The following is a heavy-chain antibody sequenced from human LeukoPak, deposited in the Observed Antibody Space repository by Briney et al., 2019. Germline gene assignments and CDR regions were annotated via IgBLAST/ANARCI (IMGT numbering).Heavy chain of an antibody. CDR1: GGSISSGSYY. Sequence: SETLSLTCTVSGGSISSGSYYWSWIRQPAGKGLEWIGRIYTSGSTNYNPSLKSRVTISVDTSKNQFSLKLSSVTAADTAVYYCARGASSWGHMDVWGKGTTVTVSS. CDR2: IYTSGST. V-gene: IGHV4-61*02. J-gene: IGHJ6*03. D-gene: IGHD6-13*01. CDR3: ARGASSWGHMDV.